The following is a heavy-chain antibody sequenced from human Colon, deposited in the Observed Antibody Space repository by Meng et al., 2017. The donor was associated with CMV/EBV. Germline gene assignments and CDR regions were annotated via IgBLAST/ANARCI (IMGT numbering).Heavy chain of an antibody. CDR2: ISGTGDNV. D-gene: IGHD1-1*01. V-gene: IGHV3-21*01. CDR1: GFTFSNFY. Sequence: ELQLVESGGGLGKPGGSLRLSCAASGFTFSNFYMNWVRQPPGKGLEWVSSISGTGDNVYYADSVKGRFSISRDNAKNLLYLQMNSLRADDTAVYYCAFRTSQILFDVWGRGTLVTVYS. J-gene: IGHJ2*01. CDR3: AFRTSQILFDV.